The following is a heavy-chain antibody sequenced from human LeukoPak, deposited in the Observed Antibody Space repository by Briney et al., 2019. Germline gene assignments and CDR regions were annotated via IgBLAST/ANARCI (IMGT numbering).Heavy chain of an antibody. Sequence: SETLSLTCTVSGGSISSSSYYWGWIRQPPGKGLEWIGSIYYSGSTYYNPSLKSRVTISVDTSKNQFSLKLSSVTAADTAVYYCARFKKDYGDSQPIDYWGQGTLVTVSS. D-gene: IGHD4-17*01. CDR1: GGSISSSSYY. V-gene: IGHV4-39*01. CDR3: ARFKKDYGDSQPIDY. J-gene: IGHJ4*02. CDR2: IYYSGST.